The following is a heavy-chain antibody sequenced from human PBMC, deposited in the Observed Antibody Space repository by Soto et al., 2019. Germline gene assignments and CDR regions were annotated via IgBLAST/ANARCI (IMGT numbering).Heavy chain of an antibody. V-gene: IGHV6-1*01. D-gene: IGHD2-15*01. J-gene: IGHJ4*02. Sequence: QVQLQQSGPGLVKPSQTLSLTCAISGDSVSSNSAAWNWIRQPPSGGLEWLGRTYYRSKWYSEYAVSVKSRITINPDTFKNQFSLHLNSVTPEDAAMYYCARIVGGSSDYWGQGTQVTVSS. CDR1: GDSVSSNSAA. CDR3: ARIVGGSSDY. CDR2: TYYRSKWYS.